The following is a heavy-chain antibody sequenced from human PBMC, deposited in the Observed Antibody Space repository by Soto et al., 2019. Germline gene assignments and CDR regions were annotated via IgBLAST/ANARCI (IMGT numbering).Heavy chain of an antibody. D-gene: IGHD5-18*01. V-gene: IGHV4-59*01. J-gene: IGHJ4*02. CDR2: IYSSGST. CDR3: ARDHPHSYGVYYFDY. CDR1: GGPLSNYY. Sequence: SETLSLTCTVSGGPLSNYYWNWIRQSPGKGLEWIGYIYSSGSTHYNPSLQNRVTISIDTSKNQVSLKVNSVTAADTAVYYCARDHPHSYGVYYFDYWGQGTPVTVS.